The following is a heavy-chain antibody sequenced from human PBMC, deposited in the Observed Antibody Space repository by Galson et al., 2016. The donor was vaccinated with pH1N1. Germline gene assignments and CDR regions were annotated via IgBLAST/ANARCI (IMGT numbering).Heavy chain of an antibody. D-gene: IGHD2-2*01. J-gene: IGHJ4*02. V-gene: IGHV4-39*01. CDR3: ARHRPRPVVVPAVASD. CDR2: IFYSGST. CDR1: GGSISSSSYY. Sequence: TLSLTCTVSGGSISSSSYYWGWIRQPPGKGLEWIGSIFYSGSTYYNPSLKSRVTISVDTSKNQFSLKLTSVTAADTAVYYCARHRPRPVVVPAVASDWGQGTLVTVSS.